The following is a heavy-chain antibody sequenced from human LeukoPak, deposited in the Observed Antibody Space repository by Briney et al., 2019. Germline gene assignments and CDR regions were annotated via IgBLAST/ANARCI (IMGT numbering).Heavy chain of an antibody. Sequence: SETLSLTCTVSGYSISSGYYWGWIRQPPGKGLEWIGSIYHSGSTYYNPSLKSRVTISVDTSKNQFSLKLSSVTAADTAVYYXXRXPDIVVVLAAGWGQGTLVTVSS. CDR3: XRXPDIVVVLAAG. J-gene: IGHJ4*02. V-gene: IGHV4-38-2*02. CDR2: IYHSGST. CDR1: GYSISSGYY. D-gene: IGHD2-2*01.